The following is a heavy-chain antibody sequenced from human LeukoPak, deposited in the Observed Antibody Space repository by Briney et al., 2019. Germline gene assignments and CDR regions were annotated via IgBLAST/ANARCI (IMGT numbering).Heavy chain of an antibody. J-gene: IGHJ4*02. V-gene: IGHV4-59*01. D-gene: IGHD1-20*01. CDR1: GDSIRTFY. CDR3: ASGRHNWNYDY. CDR2: IFYSGST. Sequence: SETLSLTCTISGDSIRTFYWSWIRQPPGKGLEWIGYIFYSGSTSYNPSLKSRVTISLDTSKNQFSLRLNSVTPADTAVYYCASGRHNWNYDYWGRGNLVTVSS.